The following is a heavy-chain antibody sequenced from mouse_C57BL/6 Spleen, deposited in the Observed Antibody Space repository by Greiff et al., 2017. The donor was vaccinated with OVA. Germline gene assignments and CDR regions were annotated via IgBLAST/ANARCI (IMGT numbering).Heavy chain of an antibody. V-gene: IGHV1-82*01. CDR3: ARPFYCSSLYYAMDY. CDR1: GYAFSSSW. CDR2: IYPGDGDT. J-gene: IGHJ4*01. D-gene: IGHD1-1*01. Sequence: QVQLQQSGPELVKPGASVKISCKASGYAFSSSWMNWVKQRPGKGLEWIGRIYPGDGDTNYNGKFKGKATLTADKSSSTAYMQLSSLTSEDSAVYVCARPFYCSSLYYAMDYWGQGTSVTVSS.